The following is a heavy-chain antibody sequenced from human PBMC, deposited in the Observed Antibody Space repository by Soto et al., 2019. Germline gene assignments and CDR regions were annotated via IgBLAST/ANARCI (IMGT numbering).Heavy chain of an antibody. V-gene: IGHV3-33*01. D-gene: IGHD3-10*01. J-gene: IGHJ3*02. CDR1: GFTFSRSA. Sequence: GSLRLSCAASGFTFSRSAMHWVRQAPGKGLEWVAVISHDENNKDFADSVRGRFTISRDNSKNTMYLQMNSLRGDDTAVYYCARGLDKVAGGAFDIWGQGAMVTVSS. CDR3: ARGLDKVAGGAFDI. CDR2: ISHDENNK.